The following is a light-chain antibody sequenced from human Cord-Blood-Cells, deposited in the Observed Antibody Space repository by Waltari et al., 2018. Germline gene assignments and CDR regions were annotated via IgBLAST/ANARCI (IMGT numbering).Light chain of an antibody. V-gene: IGKV3-20*01. CDR2: GAT. CDR1: QRVSSSY. CDR3: QQYGSSPRT. J-gene: IGKJ1*01. Sequence: EIVLTQSPGTLSLSPGERATLSCRASQRVSSSYLAWYQQKPAQAPRLLIYGATSRATGIPDRFSGSGSGTDFTLTISRLEPEDFAVYYCQQYGSSPRTFGQGTKVEIK.